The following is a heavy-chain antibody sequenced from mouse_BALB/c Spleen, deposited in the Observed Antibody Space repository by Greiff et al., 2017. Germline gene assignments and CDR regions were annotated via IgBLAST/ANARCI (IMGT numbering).Heavy chain of an antibody. J-gene: IGHJ2*01. CDR3: ARCTYYGSSYVGY. CDR2: IDPSDSYT. D-gene: IGHD1-1*01. Sequence: VQLQQPGAELVKPGASVKLSCKASGYTFTSYWMHWVKQRPGQGLEWIGEIDPSDSYTNYNQKFKGKATLTVDKSSSTAYMQLSSLTSEDSAVYYCARCTYYGSSYVGYWGQGTTLTVSS. V-gene: IGHV1-69*02. CDR1: GYTFTSYW.